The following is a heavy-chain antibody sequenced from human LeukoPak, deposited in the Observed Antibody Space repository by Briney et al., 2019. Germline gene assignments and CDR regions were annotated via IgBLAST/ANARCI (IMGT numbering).Heavy chain of an antibody. CDR3: AREHESGGYPTSYY. J-gene: IGHJ4*02. V-gene: IGHV3-23*01. D-gene: IGHD3-22*01. Sequence: GGSLRLSCEASRFTFSTYIMTWVRQAPGKGLEWVSTIKAGAEATFYADSVKDRFTISRDNSKNTLYLQMNSLRADDTALYFCAREHESGGYPTSYYWGQGTLVTVSS. CDR1: RFTFSTYI. CDR2: IKAGAEAT.